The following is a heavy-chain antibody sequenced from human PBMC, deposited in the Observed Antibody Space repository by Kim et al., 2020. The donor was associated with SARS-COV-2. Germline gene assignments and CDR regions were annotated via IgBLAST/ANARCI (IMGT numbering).Heavy chain of an antibody. CDR1: GFTFSNAW. D-gene: IGHD2-15*01. CDR2: IKSKTDGGTT. CDR3: TTEYCSGGSCYIYYYYGRDV. V-gene: IGHV3-15*01. J-gene: IGHJ6*02. Sequence: GGSLRLSCAASGFTFSNAWMSWVRQAPGKGLEWVGRIKSKTDGGTTDYAAPVKGRFTISRDDSKNTLYLQMNSLKTEDTAVYYCTTEYCSGGSCYIYYYYGRDVWGQGTTVTVSS.